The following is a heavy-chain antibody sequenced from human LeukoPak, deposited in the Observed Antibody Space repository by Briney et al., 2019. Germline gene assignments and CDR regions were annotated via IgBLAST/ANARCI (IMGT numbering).Heavy chain of an antibody. Sequence: GGSLRLSCAASGFTFSSYAMSWVRQAPGKGLEWVSAISGSGGSTYYADSVKGRFTISRDNAKNSLYLQMNSLRAEDTAVYYCARDRALGEFDFWGQGTLVTVSS. V-gene: IGHV3-23*01. J-gene: IGHJ4*02. CDR2: ISGSGGST. CDR3: ARDRALGEFDF. D-gene: IGHD3-16*01. CDR1: GFTFSSYA.